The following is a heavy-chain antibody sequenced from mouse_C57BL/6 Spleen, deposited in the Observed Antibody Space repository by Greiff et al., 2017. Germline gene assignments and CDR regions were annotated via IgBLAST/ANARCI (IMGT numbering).Heavy chain of an antibody. CDR2: IYPSDSET. Sequence: VQLQQPGAELVRPGSSVKLSCKASGYTFTSYWMDWVKQRPGQGLEWIGNIYPSDSETHYNQKFKDKATLTVDKSSSTAYMQLSSLTSEDSAVYYCARWLLPYFAYWGQGTTLTVSA. V-gene: IGHV1-61*01. J-gene: IGHJ2*01. CDR3: ARWLLPYFAY. D-gene: IGHD2-3*01. CDR1: GYTFTSYW.